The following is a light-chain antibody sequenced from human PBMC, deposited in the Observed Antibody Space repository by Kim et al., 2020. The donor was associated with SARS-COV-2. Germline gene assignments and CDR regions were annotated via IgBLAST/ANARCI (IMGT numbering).Light chain of an antibody. Sequence: DIQMTQSPSTLSASVGDRVTITCRASQSISSWLAWYQQKPGKAPKLLIYKASSLESGVPSRFSGNGSGTEFTLTISSLQPDDFATYYCQQYNSYSYTFGQGTKLEI. CDR1: QSISSW. CDR2: KAS. V-gene: IGKV1-5*03. CDR3: QQYNSYSYT. J-gene: IGKJ2*01.